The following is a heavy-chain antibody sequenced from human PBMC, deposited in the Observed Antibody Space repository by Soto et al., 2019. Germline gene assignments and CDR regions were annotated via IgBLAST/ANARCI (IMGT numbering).Heavy chain of an antibody. Sequence: SETLSLTCTVSGVSISSYYWSWIRQPPGKGLEWIGYIYYSGSTNYNPSLKSRVTISVDTSKNQFSLKLSSVTAADTAVYYCARGRDSSGYYFAWFDPWGQGTLVTVSS. J-gene: IGHJ5*02. CDR1: GVSISSYY. V-gene: IGHV4-59*01. CDR2: IYYSGST. CDR3: ARGRDSSGYYFAWFDP. D-gene: IGHD3-22*01.